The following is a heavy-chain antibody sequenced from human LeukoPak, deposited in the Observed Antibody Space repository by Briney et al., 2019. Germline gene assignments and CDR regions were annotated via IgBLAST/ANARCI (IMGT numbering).Heavy chain of an antibody. CDR1: GFTFSDYW. CDR3: AKVGSWDNGFDY. Sequence: GGSLRLSCAASGFTFSDYWMSWVRQAPGKGLEWVANINQDGSETYYVDSVEGRFTISRDNSKNTLYLQMNSLRAEDTAVYYCAKVGSWDNGFDYWGQGTLVTVSS. CDR2: INQDGSET. D-gene: IGHD1-14*01. J-gene: IGHJ4*02. V-gene: IGHV3-7*03.